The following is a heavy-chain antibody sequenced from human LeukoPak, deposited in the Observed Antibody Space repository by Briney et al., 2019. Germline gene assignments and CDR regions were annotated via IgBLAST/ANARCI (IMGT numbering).Heavy chain of an antibody. Sequence: SETLSLTCAVYGGFFSGYYWSWIRQPPGKGLEWIGEINHSGSTNYNPSLKSRVTISVDTSKNQFSLKLSSVTAADTAVYYCARGGVDIVVVTAITGWYDAFDIWGQGTMVTVSS. D-gene: IGHD2-21*02. CDR3: ARGGVDIVVVTAITGWYDAFDI. CDR2: INHSGST. CDR1: GGFFSGYY. J-gene: IGHJ3*02. V-gene: IGHV4-34*01.